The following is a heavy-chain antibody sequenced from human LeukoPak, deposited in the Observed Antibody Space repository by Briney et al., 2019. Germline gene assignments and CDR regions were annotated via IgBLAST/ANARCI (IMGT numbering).Heavy chain of an antibody. D-gene: IGHD3-10*01. CDR1: GGSISSYY. CDR3: ARVPYGSGSYYGDY. V-gene: IGHV4-59*12. J-gene: IGHJ4*02. Sequence: SETLSLTCTVSGGSISSYYWSWIRQPPGKGLEWIGYIYYSGGTNYNPSLKSRVTISVDTSKNQFSLKLSSVTAADTAVYYCARVPYGSGSYYGDYWGQGTLVTVSS. CDR2: IYYSGGT.